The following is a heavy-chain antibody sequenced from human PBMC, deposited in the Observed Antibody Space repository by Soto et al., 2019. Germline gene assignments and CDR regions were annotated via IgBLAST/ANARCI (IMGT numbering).Heavy chain of an antibody. CDR2: INAGNGNT. CDR3: ARDHPDYCCGMDL. V-gene: IGHV1-3*05. Sequence: QVQLVQSGAEEKKPGASVKVSCKASGYTFTSYAMHWVRQAPGQRLEWMGWINAGNGNTKYSQKFQGRATITRDISASTAYMEVSSVRSEETAVYYCARDHPDYCCGMDLWGQATTVTISS. CDR1: GYTFTSYA. J-gene: IGHJ6*02.